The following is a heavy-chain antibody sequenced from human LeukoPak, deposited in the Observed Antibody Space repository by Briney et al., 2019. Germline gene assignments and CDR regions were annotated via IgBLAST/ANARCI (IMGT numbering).Heavy chain of an antibody. V-gene: IGHV3-23*01. CDR2: ISGSGGST. CDR1: GFTFSSYA. CDR3: ARDSYYGSGKNAFDI. Sequence: GGSLRLSCAASGFTFSSYAMSWVRQPPGKGLEWVSAISGSGGSTYYADSVKGRFTISRDSAKNSLYLQMNSLRAEDTAVYYCARDSYYGSGKNAFDIWGQGTMVTVSS. J-gene: IGHJ3*02. D-gene: IGHD3-10*01.